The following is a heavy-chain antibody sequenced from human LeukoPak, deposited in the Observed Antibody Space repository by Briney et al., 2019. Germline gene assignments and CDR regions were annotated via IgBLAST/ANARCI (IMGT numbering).Heavy chain of an antibody. CDR2: IYPGDSDT. J-gene: IGHJ4*02. CDR3: ARFRIEAAGTDYFDY. Sequence: GESLKISCKGSGYSFTSYWIGWVRQMPGKGLEWMGIIYPGDSDTRYSPSFQGQVTISADKSISTAYLQWSSLKASDTAMYYCARFRIEAAGTDYFDYWGQGTLVTVSS. D-gene: IGHD6-13*01. V-gene: IGHV5-51*01. CDR1: GYSFTSYW.